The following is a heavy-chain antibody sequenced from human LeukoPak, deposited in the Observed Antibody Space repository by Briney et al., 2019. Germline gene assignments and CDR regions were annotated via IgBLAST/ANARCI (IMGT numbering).Heavy chain of an antibody. CDR1: GGSISSHY. V-gene: IGHV4-59*04. CDR2: IYYGVTT. CDR3: ATLHSDYDRRNDY. D-gene: IGHD5-12*01. J-gene: IGHJ4*02. Sequence: PSETLSLTCAVSGGSISSHYWGWIRQPPGKGLEWIGYIYYGVTTYYNPSLKSRVTISIDTSKNQFSLQLSSVTAADTAVYYCATLHSDYDRRNDYWGPGTLVTVFS.